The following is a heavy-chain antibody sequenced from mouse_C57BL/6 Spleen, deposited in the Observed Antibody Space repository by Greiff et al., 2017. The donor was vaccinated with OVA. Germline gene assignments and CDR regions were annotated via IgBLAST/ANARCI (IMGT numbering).Heavy chain of an antibody. V-gene: IGHV7-3*01. CDR3: ARSAGSSYWCAY. Sequence: EVQRVESGGGLVQPGGSLSLSCAASGFTFTDYYMSWVRQPPGKALEWLGFIRNKANGYTTEYSASVKGRFTISRDNSQSILYLQMNALRAEDSATYYCARSAGSSYWCAYWGQGTLVTVSA. D-gene: IGHD1-1*01. CDR2: IRNKANGYTT. CDR1: GFTFTDYY. J-gene: IGHJ3*01.